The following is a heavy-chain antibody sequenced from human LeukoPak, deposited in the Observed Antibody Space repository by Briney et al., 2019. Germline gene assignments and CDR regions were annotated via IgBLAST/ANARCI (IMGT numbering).Heavy chain of an antibody. D-gene: IGHD2-21*02. CDR1: GYTFTSYC. CDR2: INPSGGVT. J-gene: IGHJ4*02. V-gene: IGHV1-46*01. Sequence: ASVKVSCKASGYTFTSYCIHWVRQDPGQGLEWMGIINPSGGVTTYAQKFQGRVTMIRDTSTSTVYMELSSLRSEDTAVYYCARGETPYCGGDCLTGMDHWGQGTLVTVSS. CDR3: ARGETPYCGGDCLTGMDH.